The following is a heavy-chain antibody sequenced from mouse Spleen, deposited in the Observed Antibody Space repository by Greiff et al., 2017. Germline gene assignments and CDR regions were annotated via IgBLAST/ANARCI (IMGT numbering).Heavy chain of an antibody. CDR2: IWSGGST. V-gene: IGHV2-2*02. CDR1: GFSLTSYG. CDR3: ASLRDRAMDY. J-gene: IGHJ4*01. Sequence: VQRVESGPGLVQPSQSLSITCTVSGFSLTSYGVHWVRQSPGKGLEWLGVIWSGGSTDYNAAFISRLSISKDNSKSQVFFKMNSLQANDTAIYYCASLRDRAMDYWGQGTSVTVSS. D-gene: IGHD3-3*01.